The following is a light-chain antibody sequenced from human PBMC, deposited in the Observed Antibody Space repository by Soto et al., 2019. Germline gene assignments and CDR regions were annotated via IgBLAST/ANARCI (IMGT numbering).Light chain of an antibody. CDR2: GAS. CDR1: QSVSSS. J-gene: IGKJ3*01. Sequence: EIVMTQSPATLSVSPGERVTLSCRASQSVSSSLAWYQQKPGQAPRLLTYGASTRATGIPARFSGSGSGTEFTLTISSLQSEDFAVYYCQQYNNWPPFTFGPGTKVDIK. CDR3: QQYNNWPPFT. V-gene: IGKV3-15*01.